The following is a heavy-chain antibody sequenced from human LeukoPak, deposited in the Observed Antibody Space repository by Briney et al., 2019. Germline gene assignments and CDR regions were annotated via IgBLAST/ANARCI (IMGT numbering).Heavy chain of an antibody. V-gene: IGHV4-39*07. CDR2: IYYSGST. CDR1: GGSISSSSYY. Sequence: SETLSLTCTVSGGSISSSSYYWGWIRQPPGKGLEWIGSIYYSGSTYYNPSLKSRVTISVDKSKNQFSLKLSSVTAADTAVYYCARMPTVAGIAAYYFDYWGQGTLVTVSS. CDR3: ARMPTVAGIAAYYFDY. D-gene: IGHD6-19*01. J-gene: IGHJ4*02.